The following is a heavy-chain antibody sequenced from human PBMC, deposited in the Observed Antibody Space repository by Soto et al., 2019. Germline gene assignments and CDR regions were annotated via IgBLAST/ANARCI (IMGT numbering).Heavy chain of an antibody. Sequence: QVQLVQSGAEVKKPGASVKVSCKASGYTFTSYDINWVRQATGQGLEWMGWMNPNSGNTGYAQKFQGRVTMTRNTTTSKAYSELCSLSSEDTAVYYCARERSYGMDVWGQGTTVTVTS. J-gene: IGHJ6*02. CDR3: ARERSYGMDV. V-gene: IGHV1-8*01. CDR2: MNPNSGNT. CDR1: GYTFTSYD.